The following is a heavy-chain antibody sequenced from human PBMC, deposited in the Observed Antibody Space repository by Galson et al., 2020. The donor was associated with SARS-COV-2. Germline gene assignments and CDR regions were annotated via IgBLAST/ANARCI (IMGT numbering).Heavy chain of an antibody. CDR1: GFTFSDYY. J-gene: IGHJ4*02. Sequence: GESLKISCAASGFTFSDYYMSWIRQAPGKGLEWVSYISSSATTKYYADFVKGRFTISRDNAKNSLYLQMNSLRAEDTAVYYCARGLSASYPPGRSGWGQGTLVTVSS. V-gene: IGHV3-11*01. D-gene: IGHD1-26*01. CDR2: ISSSATTK. CDR3: ARGLSASYPPGRSG.